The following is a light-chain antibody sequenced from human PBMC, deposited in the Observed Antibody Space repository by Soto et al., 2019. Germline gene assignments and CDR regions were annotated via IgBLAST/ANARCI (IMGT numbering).Light chain of an antibody. J-gene: IGKJ1*01. V-gene: IGKV3-20*01. Sequence: EIVFAQSSATRSFSPVERATLSCRASQSLSSSSLAWYQQKPGQAPRLLISGASSRAADIPDRFSGSGSGTDFTLTINRLEPEDFAVYHCQQYDSSPRTFGQGTKVDI. CDR2: GAS. CDR1: QSLSSSS. CDR3: QQYDSSPRT.